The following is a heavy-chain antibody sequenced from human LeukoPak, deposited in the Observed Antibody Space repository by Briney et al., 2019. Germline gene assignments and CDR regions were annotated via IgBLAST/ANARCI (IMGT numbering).Heavy chain of an antibody. J-gene: IGHJ6*02. D-gene: IGHD3-9*01. CDR2: IYYSGST. Sequence: SETLSPTCTVSGGSISGYYWSWIRQPPGKGLEWIGYIYYSGSTNYNPSLKSRVTISVDTSKNQFSLKLSSVTAADTAVYYCARGPNYDILTDMGYYYYYGMDVWGQGTTVTVSS. CDR3: ARGPNYDILTDMGYYYYYGMDV. V-gene: IGHV4-59*01. CDR1: GGSISGYY.